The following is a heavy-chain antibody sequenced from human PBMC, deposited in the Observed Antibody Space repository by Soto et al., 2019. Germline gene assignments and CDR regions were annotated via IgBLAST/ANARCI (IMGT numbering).Heavy chain of an antibody. V-gene: IGHV4-31*03. J-gene: IGHJ4*02. CDR2: IFYSGST. CDR1: GASISSGGYY. Sequence: SETLSLTCTVSGASISSGGYYWSWIRQHPGKGLEWIGYIFYSGSTYYNPSLKSRVTISVDTSKNQFSLKLSSVTAADTAVYYCARIPSMANWEYSGYDSIYFDYWGQGTLVTVSS. CDR3: ARIPSMANWEYSGYDSIYFDY. D-gene: IGHD5-12*01.